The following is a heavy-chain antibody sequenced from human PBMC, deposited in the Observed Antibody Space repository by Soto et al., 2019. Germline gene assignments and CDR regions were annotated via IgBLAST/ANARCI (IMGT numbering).Heavy chain of an antibody. Sequence: QVQLQESGPGLVKPSGTLSLTCAVSGGSISSSNWWNWVRQPPGKGLEWIGEISQSGNTNYNPSRTGRVTISVDKSQKYFSVKLDSVTAADTAVYYCAREVSGVQAFDYWGQGTLVTVSS. J-gene: IGHJ4*02. CDR1: GGSISSSNW. CDR2: ISQSGNT. CDR3: AREVSGVQAFDY. V-gene: IGHV4-4*02. D-gene: IGHD2-21*01.